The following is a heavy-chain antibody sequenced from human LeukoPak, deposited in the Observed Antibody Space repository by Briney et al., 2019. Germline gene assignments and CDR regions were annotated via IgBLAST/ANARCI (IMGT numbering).Heavy chain of an antibody. CDR2: IYHSGST. Sequence: SETLSLTCAVYGGSFSGYYWSWIRQPPGKGLEWIGEIYHSGSTNYNPSLKSRVTISVDKSKNQFSLKLSSVTAADTAVYYCARRGSRGYSYEVWGQGTLVTVSS. D-gene: IGHD5-18*01. CDR3: ARRGSRGYSYEV. V-gene: IGHV4-34*01. CDR1: GGSFSGYY. J-gene: IGHJ4*02.